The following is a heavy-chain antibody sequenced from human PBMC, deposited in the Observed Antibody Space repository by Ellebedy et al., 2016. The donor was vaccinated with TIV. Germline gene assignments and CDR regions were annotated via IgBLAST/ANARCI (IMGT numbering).Heavy chain of an antibody. Sequence: GGSLRLSCAASGFIFRTFAMSWVRQAPGRGLEWVARSRDKGHTYTTEYAASVKGRFIISRDGSKNSVYLQMNSLKTEDTAVYYCTTDYKAVVTAIPYYWGQGTLVTVSS. J-gene: IGHJ4*02. CDR1: GFIFRTFA. CDR2: SRDKGHTYTT. D-gene: IGHD2-21*02. CDR3: TTDYKAVVTAIPYY. V-gene: IGHV3-72*01.